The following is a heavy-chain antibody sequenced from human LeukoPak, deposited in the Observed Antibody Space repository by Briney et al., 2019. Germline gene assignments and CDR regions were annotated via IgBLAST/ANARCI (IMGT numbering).Heavy chain of an antibody. CDR1: GFTFSSYA. CDR2: ISYDGSNK. D-gene: IGHD5-18*01. V-gene: IGHV3-30*04. CDR3: ARVAPRGYSYGSGHDAFDI. J-gene: IGHJ3*02. Sequence: PGRSLRLSCAASGFTFSSYAMHWVRQAPGKGLEGVAVISYDGSNKYYADSVKGRFTISRDNSKNTLYLQMNSLRAEDTAVYYCARVAPRGYSYGSGHDAFDIWGQGTMVTVSS.